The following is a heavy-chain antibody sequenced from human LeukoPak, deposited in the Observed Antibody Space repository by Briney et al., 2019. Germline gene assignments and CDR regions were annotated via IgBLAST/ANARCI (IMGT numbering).Heavy chain of an antibody. D-gene: IGHD2-2*01. CDR2: IIPILGIA. J-gene: IGHJ3*02. CDR3: ARVRGVVPAATGSAIGGFDAFDI. Sequence: SVKVSCKASGGTFSSYAISWVRQAPGQGLEWMGRIIPILGIANYAQKFQGRVTITADKSTSTAYMELSSLRSEDTAVYYCARVRGVVPAATGSAIGGFDAFDIWGQGTMVTVSS. V-gene: IGHV1-69*04. CDR1: GGTFSSYA.